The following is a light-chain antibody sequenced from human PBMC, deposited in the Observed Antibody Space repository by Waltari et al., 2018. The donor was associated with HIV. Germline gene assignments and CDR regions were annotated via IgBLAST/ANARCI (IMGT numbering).Light chain of an antibody. CDR3: AVWDDSLSAQL. Sequence: QSVLTQSPSTSGTPGQRVTISCSASSSNNESNYVPWFQQVPGTAPNLLIFRNTQRPSGVSDRFSGSVSGTSASLAISGLRSEDEADYYCAVWDDSLSAQLFGGGTKLTVL. V-gene: IGLV1-47*01. CDR1: SSNNESNY. J-gene: IGLJ3*02. CDR2: RNT.